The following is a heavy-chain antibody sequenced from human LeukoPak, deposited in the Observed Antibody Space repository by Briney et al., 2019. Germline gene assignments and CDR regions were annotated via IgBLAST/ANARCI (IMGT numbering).Heavy chain of an antibody. CDR3: AKDNCSGGSRYFAGGFDY. V-gene: IGHV3-9*01. Sequence: GGSLRLSCAASGFTFDDYGMTWVRQAPGKGLEWVSGISWNSGSIGYADSVKGRFTISRDNAKNSLYLQMNSLRAEDTALYYCAKDNCSGGSRYFAGGFDYWGQGTLVTVSS. D-gene: IGHD2-15*01. CDR1: GFTFDDYG. J-gene: IGHJ4*02. CDR2: ISWNSGSI.